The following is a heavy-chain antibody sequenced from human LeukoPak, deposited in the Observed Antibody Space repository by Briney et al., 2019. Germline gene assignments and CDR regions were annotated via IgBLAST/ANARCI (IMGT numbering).Heavy chain of an antibody. J-gene: IGHJ4*02. CDR1: GFSLSRYW. V-gene: IGHV3-30*18. CDR2: ISYDGSNK. D-gene: IGHD3-10*01. Sequence: PGGSLRLSCAASGFSLSRYWMSWVRQAPGKGLEWVAVISYDGSNKYYADSVKGRFAISRDNSKNTLYLQMNSLRAEDTAVYYCAKYELGSSDYWGQGTLVTVSS. CDR3: AKYELGSSDY.